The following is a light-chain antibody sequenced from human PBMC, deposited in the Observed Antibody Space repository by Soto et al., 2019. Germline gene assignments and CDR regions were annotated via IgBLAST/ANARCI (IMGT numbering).Light chain of an antibody. J-gene: IGKJ1*01. CDR3: QQYNTYPWT. V-gene: IGKV1-5*01. Sequence: DIQMTQSPSNLSASVGDRVTITCRASQTINSWLAWYQQKPGKAPNLLISDASHLEGGVPSRFGGSGSGTEFTLTISSLQPDDFATYYCQQYNTYPWTFGQGTKVEIK. CDR1: QTINSW. CDR2: DAS.